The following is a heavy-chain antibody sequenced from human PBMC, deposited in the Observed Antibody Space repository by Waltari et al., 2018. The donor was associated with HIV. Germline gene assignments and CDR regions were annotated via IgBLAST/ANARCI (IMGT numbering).Heavy chain of an antibody. V-gene: IGHV3-49*03. CDR1: GFTFGDYV. Sequence: EVQLVESGGGLVQPGRSLRLSCTASGFTFGDYVMSWFRQAPGEGLGWVGLSRSKAYGGTTEHAASVKGRFTISRDDSKSIAYLQRNSLKTEDTAVYYCTRDGLYYDFWSGYPGYWGQGTLVTVSS. D-gene: IGHD3-3*01. CDR2: SRSKAYGGTT. J-gene: IGHJ4*02. CDR3: TRDGLYYDFWSGYPGY.